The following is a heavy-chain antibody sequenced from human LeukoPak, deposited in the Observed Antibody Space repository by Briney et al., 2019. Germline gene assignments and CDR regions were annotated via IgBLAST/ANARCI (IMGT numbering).Heavy chain of an antibody. CDR3: AKVMKGSERLTMVRGVIIKTAGLYYMDV. CDR1: GFTLSSYA. V-gene: IGHV3-23*01. Sequence: GGSLRLSCAASGFTLSSYAMSWVREAPGTGLEWVSSISASVGVANSADSVKGRFTISRDNSKNTVYLPMNSMRAEDTAVYYCAKVMKGSERLTMVRGVIIKTAGLYYMDVWGKGTTVTVSS. CDR2: ISASVGVA. D-gene: IGHD3-10*01. J-gene: IGHJ6*03.